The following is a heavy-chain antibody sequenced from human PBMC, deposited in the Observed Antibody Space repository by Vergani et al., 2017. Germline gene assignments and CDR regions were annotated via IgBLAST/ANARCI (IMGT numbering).Heavy chain of an antibody. D-gene: IGHD2-2*01. J-gene: IGHJ4*02. V-gene: IGHV1-2*02. Sequence: QVQLVQSGAEVKKPGASVKVSCKASGYTFTDYFMHWVRQAPGQGLEWMGWINPNSGCTNYAQKFQGRVTMTRDTSISTAYIELSNLRSDDTAVYYCARVGTSSNRDYFDYWGQGTLVTVSS. CDR1: GYTFTDYF. CDR2: INPNSGCT. CDR3: ARVGTSSNRDYFDY.